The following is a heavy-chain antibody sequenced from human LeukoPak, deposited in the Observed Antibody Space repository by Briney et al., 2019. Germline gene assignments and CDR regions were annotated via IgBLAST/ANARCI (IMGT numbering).Heavy chain of an antibody. CDR1: GYTFTGYY. CDR3: ARERAYCSGGSCYHFDY. D-gene: IGHD2-15*01. CDR2: INPNSGGT. V-gene: IGHV1-2*04. J-gene: IGHJ4*02. Sequence: ASVNVSCKASGYTFTGYYMHWVRQAPGQGLEWMGWINPNSGGTNYAQKFQGWVTMTRDTSISTAYMELSRLRSDDTAVYYCARERAYCSGGSCYHFDYWGQGTLVTVSS.